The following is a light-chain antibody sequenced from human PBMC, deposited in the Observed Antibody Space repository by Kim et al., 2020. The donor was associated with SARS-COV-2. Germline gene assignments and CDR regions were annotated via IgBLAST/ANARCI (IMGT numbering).Light chain of an antibody. CDR3: QQRSNWPPT. V-gene: IGKV3-11*01. Sequence: EIVLTQSPATLSLSPGDSATLSCRASQSINSYLGWYQQKAGQAPRLLIYDASNRATGIPARFSGGGSGTDFTLTISSLEPEDFAVYYCQQRSNWPPTFGQGTKVDIK. CDR2: DAS. CDR1: QSINSY. J-gene: IGKJ1*01.